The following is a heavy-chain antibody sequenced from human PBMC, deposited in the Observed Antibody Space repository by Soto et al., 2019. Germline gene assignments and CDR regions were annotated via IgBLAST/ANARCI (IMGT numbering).Heavy chain of an antibody. D-gene: IGHD3-22*01. CDR2: ISSNGNYI. CDR3: ARGTHYYDSIGYSHFFDY. J-gene: IGHJ4*02. V-gene: IGHV3-21*01. CDR1: GFTFSDFA. Sequence: GGSLSLSCRASGFTFSDFAMSWVRQAPGKGLEWVSSISSNGNYIYYADSMKGRFTISRDNAEKSLYLQMNSLRGEDTAVYYCARGTHYYDSIGYSHFFDYWGQGTLVTVSS.